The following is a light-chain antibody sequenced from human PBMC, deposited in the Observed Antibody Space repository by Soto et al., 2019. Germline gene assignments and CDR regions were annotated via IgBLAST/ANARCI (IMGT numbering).Light chain of an antibody. CDR3: QQYDSWPPSYT. V-gene: IGKV3-15*01. CDR1: QSVGSY. CDR2: GAS. J-gene: IGKJ2*01. Sequence: EIVMTQSPATLSVSLGDRATLSCRASQSVGSYLAWYQQKPGQAPTLLIYGASTMATGIPARFSGSGSESDFTLTISSLQSEDFAVYYCQQYDSWPPSYTFGQGTKLEIK.